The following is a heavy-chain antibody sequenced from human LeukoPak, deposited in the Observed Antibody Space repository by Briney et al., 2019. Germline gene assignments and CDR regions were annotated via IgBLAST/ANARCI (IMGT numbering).Heavy chain of an antibody. CDR3: ARGRGEGSNYDYWVDP. CDR1: GYMFTSHD. J-gene: IGHJ5*02. Sequence: GASVKVSCKASGYMFTSHDIHWVRQATGQGLEWMGWMNPNTGNAGYAQRFLGRVTLTRNTAMSTAYLELSGLRFEDTAIYYCARGRGEGSNYDYWVDPWGQGTLVAVSS. D-gene: IGHD4-11*01. V-gene: IGHV1-8*03. CDR2: MNPNTGNA.